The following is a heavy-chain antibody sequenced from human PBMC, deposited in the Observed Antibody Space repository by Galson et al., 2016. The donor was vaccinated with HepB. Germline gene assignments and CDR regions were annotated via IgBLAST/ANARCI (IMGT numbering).Heavy chain of an antibody. CDR1: GGSISGYH. CDR3: ARGRGRTWPTSDY. V-gene: IGHV4-34*01. CDR2: INDGGIT. Sequence: ETLSLTCDVHGGSISGYHWNWIRQPPGKGLEWLGEINDGGITSYSPSLESRVTVSVDPSKSQLSLNLVAVTAADTAVYYCARGRGRTWPTSDYWGQGVLVTVSS. J-gene: IGHJ4*02. D-gene: IGHD2/OR15-2a*01.